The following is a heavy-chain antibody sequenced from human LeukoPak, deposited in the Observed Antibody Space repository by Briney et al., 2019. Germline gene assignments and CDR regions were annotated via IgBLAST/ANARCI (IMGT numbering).Heavy chain of an antibody. V-gene: IGHV3-33*06. Sequence: GMSLRLSCAASGFTLSNFAMHWVRQVPGKGLEWVALIWYDGSHESYADSVKGRFSISRDNSKNTLYLQMNSLRVEDTAVYYCAKERKDIVAAGTDYWGPGTLVTVSS. J-gene: IGHJ4*02. CDR2: IWYDGSHE. CDR1: GFTLSNFA. D-gene: IGHD6-13*01. CDR3: AKERKDIVAAGTDY.